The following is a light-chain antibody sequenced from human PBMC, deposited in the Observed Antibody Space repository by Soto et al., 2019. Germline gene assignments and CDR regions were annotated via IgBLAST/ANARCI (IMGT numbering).Light chain of an antibody. Sequence: EIVLTQSPATLSLSPGERATLSCRASQSVSSYLAWYQQKPGQAPRLLIYDASNWATGIPARFSGSGSGTDFTLTISSLEPEDFAVYYCHQRSNWPPFTFGPGTKVDIK. CDR1: QSVSSY. J-gene: IGKJ3*01. CDR3: HQRSNWPPFT. V-gene: IGKV3-11*01. CDR2: DAS.